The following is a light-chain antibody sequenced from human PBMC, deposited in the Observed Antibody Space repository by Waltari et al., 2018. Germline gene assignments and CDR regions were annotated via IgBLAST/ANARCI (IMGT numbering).Light chain of an antibody. V-gene: IGLV3-19*01. CDR1: SLRSYY. CDR3: NSRDSSGNHLRV. Sequence: SSELTQDPAVSVALGQTVRITCQGDSLRSYYASWYQQKPGQAPVLVIYGKNNRPSGIPDRFSGSSSGNTASLTSTGAQAEDEADYYYNSRDSSGNHLRVFGGGTKLTVL. J-gene: IGLJ3*02. CDR2: GKN.